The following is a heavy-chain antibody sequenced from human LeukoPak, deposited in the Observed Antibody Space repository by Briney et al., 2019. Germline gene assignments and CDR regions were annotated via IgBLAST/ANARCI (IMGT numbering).Heavy chain of an antibody. D-gene: IGHD4-17*01. J-gene: IGHJ4*02. CDR1: GYTFTGYY. V-gene: IGHV1-2*02. CDR3: ARSYDYGDHFDY. Sequence: GASVKVSCKASGYTFTGYYMHWVRQAPGQGLEWMGWINPNSGGTNYAQKFQGRVTMTRDTSISTAYMELYSLRSEDTAVYYCARSYDYGDHFDYWGQGTLVTVSS. CDR2: INPNSGGT.